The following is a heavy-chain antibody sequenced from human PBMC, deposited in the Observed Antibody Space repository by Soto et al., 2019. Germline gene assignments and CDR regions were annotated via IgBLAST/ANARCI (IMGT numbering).Heavy chain of an antibody. Sequence: EVQLVESGGGLVKPGGSLRLSCAASGFTFSSYSMNWVRQAPGKGLEWVSSISSSSSYIYYADSVKGRFTISRDNAKNSPYLQMNSLRAEDTAVYYCVRGIIVATNSFDYWGQGTLVTVSS. V-gene: IGHV3-21*01. CDR3: VRGIIVATNSFDY. CDR1: GFTFSSYS. D-gene: IGHD5-12*01. CDR2: ISSSSSYI. J-gene: IGHJ4*02.